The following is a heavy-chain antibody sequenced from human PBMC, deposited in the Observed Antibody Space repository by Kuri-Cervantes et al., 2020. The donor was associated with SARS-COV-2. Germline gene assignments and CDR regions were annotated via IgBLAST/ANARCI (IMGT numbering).Heavy chain of an antibody. Sequence: GGSLRLSCAASGFTFSSYAMSWVRQAPGKGLEWVSAISGSGGSTYYADSVKGRFTISRDNSKNTLYLQMSSLRAEDTAVYYCARGGSYPTLDYWGQGTLVTVSS. J-gene: IGHJ4*02. CDR3: ARGGSYPTLDY. CDR2: ISGSGGST. V-gene: IGHV3-23*01. CDR1: GFTFSSYA. D-gene: IGHD1-26*01.